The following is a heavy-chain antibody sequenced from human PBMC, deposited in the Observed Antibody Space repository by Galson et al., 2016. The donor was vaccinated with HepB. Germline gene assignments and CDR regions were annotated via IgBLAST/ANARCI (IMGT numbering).Heavy chain of an antibody. CDR1: GFTVSNNY. Sequence: SLRLSCAASGFTVSNNYMIWFRHAPGKVLEWVSLIYSTGTTSYADSVKGRFTISRDSSKNTLYLQMNSLRAEDTAIYYCARDSGTPPPRRGPSSGYWGQGTLVTVSS. CDR2: IYSTGTT. J-gene: IGHJ4*02. V-gene: IGHV3-53*01. CDR3: ARDSGTPPPRRGPSSGY. D-gene: IGHD1-26*01.